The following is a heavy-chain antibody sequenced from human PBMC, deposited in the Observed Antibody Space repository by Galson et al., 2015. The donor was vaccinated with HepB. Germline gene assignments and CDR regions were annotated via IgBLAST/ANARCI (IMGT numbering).Heavy chain of an antibody. CDR3: ARGGHYGGNSDY. CDR2: IIPIFGTA. D-gene: IGHD4-23*01. V-gene: IGHV1-69*13. Sequence: SVKVSCKASGGTFSSYAISWVRQAPGQGLEWMGGIIPIFGTANYAQKFQGRVTITADESTSTAYMELSSLRSEDTAVYYCARGGHYGGNSDYWGQGTLVTVSS. CDR1: GGTFSSYA. J-gene: IGHJ4*02.